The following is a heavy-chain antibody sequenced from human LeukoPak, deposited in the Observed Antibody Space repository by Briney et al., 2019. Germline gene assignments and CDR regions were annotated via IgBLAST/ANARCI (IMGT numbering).Heavy chain of an antibody. CDR2: IRYDGGNK. V-gene: IGHV3-30*02. J-gene: IGHJ4*02. D-gene: IGHD6-6*01. CDR1: GFTFSSYG. CDR3: ATDRRSSSSSHYFEN. Sequence: PGGSLRLSCAASGFTFSSYGMHWVRQAPGKGLEWVAFIRYDGGNKYYADSVKGRFTISRDNSKNTLYLQMNSLRAEDTAVYYCATDRRSSSSSHYFENWGQGTLVTVSS.